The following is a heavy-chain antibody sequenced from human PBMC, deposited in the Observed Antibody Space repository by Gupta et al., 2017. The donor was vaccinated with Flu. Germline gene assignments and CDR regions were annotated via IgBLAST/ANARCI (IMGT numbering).Heavy chain of an antibody. J-gene: IGHJ3*01. CDR2: ITGSGGLT. CDR3: AGHVDGTLVTVSFVEDPFDV. CDR1: GLPFSSYA. Sequence: GGSLRLSCVVSGLPFSSYAMSWVRQAPGKGLEWVLDITGSGGLTHYADSVKGHFTISRDECERTVYLQMNSLRAEETAVHYCAGHVDGTLVTVSFVEDPFDVWGQGTMVTVSS. D-gene: IGHD1-7*01. V-gene: IGHV3-23*01.